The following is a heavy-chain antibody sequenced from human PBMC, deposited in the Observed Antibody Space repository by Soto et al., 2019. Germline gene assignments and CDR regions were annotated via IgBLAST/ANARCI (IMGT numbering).Heavy chain of an antibody. CDR3: AKVGGSGSYYYYMDV. Sequence: QVQLVESGGGVVQPGRSLRLSCAASGFTFSSYGMHWVRQAPGKGLEWVAVISYDGSNKYYADSVKGRFTIYKDNSKNTLYLQMNSLRAEDTAVYYCAKVGGSGSYYYYMDVWGKGTTVTVSS. J-gene: IGHJ6*03. D-gene: IGHD3-10*01. CDR1: GFTFSSYG. V-gene: IGHV3-30*18. CDR2: ISYDGSNK.